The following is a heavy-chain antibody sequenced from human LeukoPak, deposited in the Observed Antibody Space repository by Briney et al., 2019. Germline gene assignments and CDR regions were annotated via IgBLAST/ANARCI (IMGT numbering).Heavy chain of an antibody. CDR2: ISSSSSYI. V-gene: IGHV3-21*01. CDR3: ARDHPSGAFDY. D-gene: IGHD1-26*01. Sequence: PGGSLRLSCAASGFTFSSYSMNWVRQAPGKGLEWVSSISSSSSYIYCADSEKGRFTISRDNAKNSLYLQMNSLRAEDTAVYYCARDHPSGAFDYWGQGTLVTVSS. CDR1: GFTFSSYS. J-gene: IGHJ4*02.